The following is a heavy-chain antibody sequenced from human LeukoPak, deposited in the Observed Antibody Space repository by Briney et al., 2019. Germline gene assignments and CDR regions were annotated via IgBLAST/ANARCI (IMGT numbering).Heavy chain of an antibody. CDR3: VKGFVHPTYYFEY. D-gene: IGHD3-10*01. V-gene: IGHV3-23*01. CDR2: ITGSGDGT. CDR1: GFTFSSYA. Sequence: GGTLRLSCAASGFTFSSYAMMWVRQSPEKGLEWVSSITGSGDGTYYADSVRGRFTISRDNSKNTLYLQMNSLRAEDTAVYFCVKGFVHPTYYFEYWGQGTLVTVSS. J-gene: IGHJ4*02.